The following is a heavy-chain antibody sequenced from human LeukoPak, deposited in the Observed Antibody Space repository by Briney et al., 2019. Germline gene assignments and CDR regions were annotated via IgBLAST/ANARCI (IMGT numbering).Heavy chain of an antibody. D-gene: IGHD3-9*01. CDR2: IIPIFGTA. V-gene: IGHV1-69*13. Sequence: GASVKVSCKASGGTFNSYAISWVRQAPGQGLEWMGGIIPIFGTANYAQKFQGRVTITADESTSTAYMELSSLRSEDTAVYYCARRQYYDILTGYLPLDYWGQGTLVTVSS. J-gene: IGHJ4*02. CDR3: ARRQYYDILTGYLPLDY. CDR1: GGTFNSYA.